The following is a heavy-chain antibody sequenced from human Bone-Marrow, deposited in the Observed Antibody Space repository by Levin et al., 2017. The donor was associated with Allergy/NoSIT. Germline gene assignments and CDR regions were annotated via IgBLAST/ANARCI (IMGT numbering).Heavy chain of an antibody. J-gene: IGHJ3*02. CDR2: IYSGGST. CDR1: GFTVSSNY. Sequence: AGGSLRLSCAASGFTVSSNYMSWVRQAPGKGLEWVSVIYSGGSTYYADSVKGRFTISRDNSKNTLYLQMNSLRAEDTAVYYCARVVYDSSGYLGAFDIWGQGTMVTVSS. CDR3: ARVVYDSSGYLGAFDI. D-gene: IGHD3-22*01. V-gene: IGHV3-53*01.